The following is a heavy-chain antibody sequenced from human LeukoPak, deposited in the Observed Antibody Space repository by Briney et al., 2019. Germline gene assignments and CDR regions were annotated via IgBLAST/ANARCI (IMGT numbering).Heavy chain of an antibody. D-gene: IGHD1-26*01. CDR1: GFTFSSHW. V-gene: IGHV3-74*01. CDR2: INSDGSSI. J-gene: IGHJ4*02. Sequence: GGSLRLSCAASGFTFSSHWMHWVRQAPGKGLVWVSRINSDGSSISYADSVKGRFTISRDNAKNSLYLQMNSLRAEDTAVYYCARVIGGSYIDYWGQGTLVTVSS. CDR3: ARVIGGSYIDY.